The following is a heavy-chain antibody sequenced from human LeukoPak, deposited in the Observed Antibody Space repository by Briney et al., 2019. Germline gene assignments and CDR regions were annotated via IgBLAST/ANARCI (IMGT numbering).Heavy chain of an antibody. J-gene: IGHJ6*02. CDR1: GFTFSSYA. V-gene: IGHV3-30-3*01. CDR3: AREVVGYCSSASCHPPWRNGMDV. Sequence: PGGSLRLSCAASGFTFSSYAMHWVRQAPGKGLEWVAVISYDGSNKYYADSVKGRFTISGDNSKNKLYLQMNSLRAEDTAVYYCAREVVGYCSSASCHPPWRNGMDVWGQGTTVTVSS. D-gene: IGHD2-2*01. CDR2: ISYDGSNK.